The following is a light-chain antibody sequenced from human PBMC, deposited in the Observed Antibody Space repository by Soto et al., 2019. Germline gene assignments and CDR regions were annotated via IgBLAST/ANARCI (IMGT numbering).Light chain of an antibody. Sequence: EIVLTQSPGTLLLSPGERATLSCRASQSVSDSYLAWYQQKPGQAPRLLIYASSRATGIPDRFSGSGSGTDFTLTISRREPEDFAVYYCQHYGTSALFGPGNKVDIK. CDR1: QSVSDSY. CDR3: QHYGTSAL. J-gene: IGKJ3*01. V-gene: IGKV3-20*01. CDR2: AS.